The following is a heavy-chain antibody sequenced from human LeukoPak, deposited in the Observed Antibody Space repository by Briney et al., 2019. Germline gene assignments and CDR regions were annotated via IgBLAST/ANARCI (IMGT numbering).Heavy chain of an antibody. D-gene: IGHD6-13*01. V-gene: IGHV3-30*02. CDR2: AWYDGSEK. Sequence: GSLRLSCAASGFTFSSYGMHWVRQAPGKGLEWVAFAWYDGSEKYYADSVKGRFTISRDNSKNTLYLQMHSLTAEDTAVYYCAKDRRSSSWYGSDYWGRGTLVTVSS. CDR3: AKDRRSSSWYGSDY. J-gene: IGHJ4*02. CDR1: GFTFSSYG.